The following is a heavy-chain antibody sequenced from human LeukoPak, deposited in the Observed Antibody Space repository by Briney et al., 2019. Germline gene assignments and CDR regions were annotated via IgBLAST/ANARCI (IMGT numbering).Heavy chain of an antibody. CDR2: IYYSGST. V-gene: IGHV4-39*07. D-gene: IGHD3-10*01. Sequence: SETLSLTCTVSGGSISSSSYYWGWIRQPPGKGLEWIGSIYYSGSTYYNPSLKSRVTISVDTSKNQFSLKLSSVTAADTAVYYCARRPYYYGSGSYYYYYMDVWGKGTTVTVSS. CDR3: ARRPYYYGSGSYYYYYMDV. CDR1: GGSISSSSYY. J-gene: IGHJ6*03.